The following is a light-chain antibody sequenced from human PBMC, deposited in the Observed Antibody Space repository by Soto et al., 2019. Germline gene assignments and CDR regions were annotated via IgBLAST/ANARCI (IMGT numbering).Light chain of an antibody. Sequence: EIVLTQSPDTRSLSPGERATLSCRASQSYSGHLAWYQQKPGQAPRLLIYDASKRATGIPARFSGSGFGTDYTLTISSLEPEDFAVYYCQQRSKCRTFGQGTKVEIK. V-gene: IGKV3-11*01. CDR3: QQRSKCRT. CDR2: DAS. CDR1: QSYSGH. J-gene: IGKJ1*01.